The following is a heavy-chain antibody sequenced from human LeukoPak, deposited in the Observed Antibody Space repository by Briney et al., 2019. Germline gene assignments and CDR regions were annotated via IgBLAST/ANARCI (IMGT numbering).Heavy chain of an antibody. V-gene: IGHV3-33*01. J-gene: IGHJ4*02. CDR1: GFTFRNHG. D-gene: IGHD2-21*02. CDR2: IWYDGSNQ. CDR3: ARDILAYCGGDCYSTPLSEY. Sequence: PGMSLRLSCAASGFTFRNHGMHWVRQAPGKGLEWVAVIWYDGSNQYYADSVEGRFTISRDNSKNTLWLQMNSLRDEDTAVYYCARDILAYCGGDCYSTPLSEYWGQGTLVTVSS.